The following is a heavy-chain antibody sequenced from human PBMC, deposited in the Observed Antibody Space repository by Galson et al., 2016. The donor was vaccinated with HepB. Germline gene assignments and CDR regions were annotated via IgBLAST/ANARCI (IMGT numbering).Heavy chain of an antibody. J-gene: IGHJ3*02. CDR1: GASITYGNYY. Sequence: TLSLTSTVSGASITYGNYYWSWIRQPAGKGLEWVGRIYTTGSTNYNHSLQSRITISLDPSKNQFSLSMTSVTAADAGVYFGARDRDCSGHRCYSEERGFDIWGQGTVVTVSS. D-gene: IGHD2-15*01. V-gene: IGHV4-61*02. CDR3: ARDRDCSGHRCYSEERGFDI. CDR2: IYTTGST.